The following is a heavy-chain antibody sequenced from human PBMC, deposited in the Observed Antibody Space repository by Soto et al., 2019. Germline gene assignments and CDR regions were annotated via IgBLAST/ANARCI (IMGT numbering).Heavy chain of an antibody. D-gene: IGHD4-17*01. J-gene: IGHJ4*02. CDR3: AKDGTYGDYDY. V-gene: IGHV3-30*18. CDR1: GFTFSSYG. Sequence: GGSLRLSCAASGFTFSSYGMHWVRQAPGKGLEWVAVISYDGSNKYYADSVKGRFTISRDNSKNTLYLQMNSLRAEDTAVYYCAKDGTYGDYDYWGQGTLVTVPQ. CDR2: ISYDGSNK.